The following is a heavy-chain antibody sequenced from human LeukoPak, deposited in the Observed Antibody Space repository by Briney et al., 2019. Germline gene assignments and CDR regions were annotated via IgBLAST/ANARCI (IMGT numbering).Heavy chain of an antibody. V-gene: IGHV4-34*01. Sequence: SETLSLTCAVYGGSFSGYYWSWIRQPPGKGLEWIGEINHSGRTNDNPSLKSRVTISVDTSKNQFSLKLSSVTAADTAVYYCARGPLGYDILTGQDGYFDYWGQGTLVTVSS. D-gene: IGHD3-9*01. CDR2: INHSGRT. CDR1: GGSFSGYY. CDR3: ARGPLGYDILTGQDGYFDY. J-gene: IGHJ4*02.